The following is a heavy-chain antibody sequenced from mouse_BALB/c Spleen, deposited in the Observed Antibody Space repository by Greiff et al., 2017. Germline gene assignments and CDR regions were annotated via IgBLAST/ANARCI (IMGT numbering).Heavy chain of an antibody. Sequence: QVQLKESGPGLVQPSQSLSITCTVSGFSLTSYGVHWVRQSPGKGLEWLGVIWSGGSTDYNAAFISRLSISKDNSKSQVFFKMNSLQANDTAIYYCARSGNYVAWFAYWGQGTLVTVSA. CDR3: ARSGNYVAWFAY. V-gene: IGHV2-2*02. CDR1: GFSLTSYG. J-gene: IGHJ3*01. D-gene: IGHD2-1*01. CDR2: IWSGGST.